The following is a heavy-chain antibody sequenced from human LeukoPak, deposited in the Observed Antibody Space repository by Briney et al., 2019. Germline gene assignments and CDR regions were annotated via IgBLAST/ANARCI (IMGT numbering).Heavy chain of an antibody. J-gene: IGHJ4*02. CDR1: GYSISSDYY. CDR3: ARGYCSGSSCLSGLASPDY. Sequence: PSETLSLTCAVSGYSISSDYYWGWIRPPPGKGLEWIGSIYHSGSTYYNPTLKSRVTLSVDTSKNQFSLKLSSVTAADTAVYYCARGYCSGSSCLSGLASPDYWGQGTLVTVSS. V-gene: IGHV4-38-2*01. CDR2: IYHSGST. D-gene: IGHD2-15*01.